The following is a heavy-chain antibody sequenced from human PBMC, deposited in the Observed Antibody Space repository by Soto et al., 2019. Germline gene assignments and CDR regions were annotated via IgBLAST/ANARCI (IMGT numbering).Heavy chain of an antibody. CDR1: GFTVSNNY. Sequence: EVQLVESGGGLIQPGGSLRLSCAVSGFTVSNNYMSWVRQAPGKGLEGVSVIYSGGYTAYGDSVKGRFTISRDNSKNTLFSQKNSLGGGDRAVFFCAPRPGGGGYWGQGTLVTVSS. CDR3: APRPGGGGY. CDR2: IYSGGYT. V-gene: IGHV3-53*01. D-gene: IGHD3-10*01. J-gene: IGHJ4*02.